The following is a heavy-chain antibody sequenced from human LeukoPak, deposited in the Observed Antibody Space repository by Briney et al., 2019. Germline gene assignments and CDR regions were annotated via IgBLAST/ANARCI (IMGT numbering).Heavy chain of an antibody. Sequence: SETLSLTCAVYGGSFSGYYWSWIPHPPGKGLEWRGDINNSGSTNYNPSLKSRVTIPVDTSNNQVSLNLISVASAHQTVYYCPRLTGYSAESWFVPSGEGTLVTVSS. D-gene: IGHD3-9*01. CDR1: GGSFSGYY. CDR3: PRLTGYSAESWFVP. CDR2: INNSGST. J-gene: IGHJ5*02. V-gene: IGHV4-34*01.